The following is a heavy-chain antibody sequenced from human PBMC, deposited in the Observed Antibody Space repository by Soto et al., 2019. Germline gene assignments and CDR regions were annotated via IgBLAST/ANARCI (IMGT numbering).Heavy chain of an antibody. CDR3: AREVRITIFGVVIPSMDV. V-gene: IGHV1-18*04. D-gene: IGHD3-3*01. CDR2: ISAYNGNT. CDR1: GYTFTSYG. Sequence: QVQLVQSGAEVKKPGASVKVSCKASGYTFTSYGISWVRQAPGQGLEWMGWISAYNGNTNYAQKLQGRVTMTTDTSTSTAYMELRSLRSDDTAVYYCAREVRITIFGVVIPSMDVWGQGTTVTVSS. J-gene: IGHJ6*02.